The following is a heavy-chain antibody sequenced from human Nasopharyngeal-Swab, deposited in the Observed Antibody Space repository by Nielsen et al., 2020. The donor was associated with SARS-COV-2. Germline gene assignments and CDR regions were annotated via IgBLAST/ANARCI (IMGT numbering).Heavy chain of an antibody. V-gene: IGHV5-51*01. D-gene: IGHD2-15*01. Sequence: QVSCKGSGYSFTSYWIGWVRQLPGKGLEWMGIIYPGDSDTRYSPSFQGQVTISADKSISTAYLQWSSLKASDTAMYYCARRPSAYCSGGSCYSPNSDYYYGMDVWGQGTTVTVSS. J-gene: IGHJ6*02. CDR1: GYSFTSYW. CDR2: IYPGDSDT. CDR3: ARRPSAYCSGGSCYSPNSDYYYGMDV.